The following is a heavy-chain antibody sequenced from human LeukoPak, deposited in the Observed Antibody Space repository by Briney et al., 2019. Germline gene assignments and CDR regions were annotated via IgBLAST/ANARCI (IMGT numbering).Heavy chain of an antibody. Sequence: ASVKVSCKASGYTFTSYGISWVRQAPGQGLEWMGWISAYNGNTNYAQQLQGRVTMTTDTSTSTAYVELRSLRSDDTAVYYCARDAAYYYDSSGYRRFDYWGQGNLVTVSS. CDR1: GYTFTSYG. CDR3: ARDAAYYYDSSGYRRFDY. V-gene: IGHV1-18*01. CDR2: ISAYNGNT. J-gene: IGHJ4*02. D-gene: IGHD3-22*01.